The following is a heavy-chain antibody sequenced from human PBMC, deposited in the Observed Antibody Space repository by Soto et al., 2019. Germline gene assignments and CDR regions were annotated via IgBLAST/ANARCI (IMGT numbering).Heavy chain of an antibody. J-gene: IGHJ4*02. CDR2: INQDGGEK. D-gene: IGHD6-13*01. Sequence: EVQLVESGGGLVQPGGSLRLSCAASGFTFSGYWMSWVRQAPGRGLEWVANINQDGGEKYYVDSVKGRFTISRDNAKNSLYLQMNSLRAEDTAVYYCARLRRSSSYYFDCWGQGTLVTVSS. CDR3: ARLRRSSSYYFDC. CDR1: GFTFSGYW. V-gene: IGHV3-7*01.